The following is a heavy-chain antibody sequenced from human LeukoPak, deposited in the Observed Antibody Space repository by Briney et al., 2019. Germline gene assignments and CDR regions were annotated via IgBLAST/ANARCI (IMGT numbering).Heavy chain of an antibody. CDR2: INPSGGST. CDR3: AREHSGYDS. Sequence: GASVKVSCKASGYTFTNYYMHWVRQAPGQGLEWMGMINPSGGSTNYAQKFQGRVTMTRDTSTSTVYMELSSLRSEDTAVYYCAREHSGYDSWGQGTLLTVSS. D-gene: IGHD5-12*01. V-gene: IGHV1-46*01. CDR1: GYTFTNYY. J-gene: IGHJ5*02.